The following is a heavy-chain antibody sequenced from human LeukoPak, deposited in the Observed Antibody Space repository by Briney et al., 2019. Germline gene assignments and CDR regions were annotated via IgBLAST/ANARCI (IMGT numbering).Heavy chain of an antibody. CDR3: ARGGLLWFGELSYYMDV. J-gene: IGHJ6*03. V-gene: IGHV1-46*01. D-gene: IGHD3-10*01. CDR2: INPSGGST. Sequence: GASVKGSCKASGYTFTSYYMQWVRQAPGQGIEWMGIINPSGGSTSYAQKFQARVTMTRDMSTSTVYMELSSLRSEDTGVYYCARGGLLWFGELSYYMDVWGKGTTVTVSS. CDR1: GYTFTSYY.